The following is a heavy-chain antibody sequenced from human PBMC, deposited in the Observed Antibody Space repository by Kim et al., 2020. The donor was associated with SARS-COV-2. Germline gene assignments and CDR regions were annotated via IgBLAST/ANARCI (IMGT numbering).Heavy chain of an antibody. CDR2: ISSSSSYI. Sequence: GGSLRLSCAASGFTFSSYSMNWVRQAPGKGLEWVSSISSSSSYIYYVDSVKGRFTISRDNAKNSLYLQMNSLRAEDTAVYYCARDPSGTYVEGWFDPWGQGTLGTVSS. D-gene: IGHD3-10*01. J-gene: IGHJ5*02. CDR3: ARDPSGTYVEGWFDP. V-gene: IGHV3-21*01. CDR1: GFTFSSYS.